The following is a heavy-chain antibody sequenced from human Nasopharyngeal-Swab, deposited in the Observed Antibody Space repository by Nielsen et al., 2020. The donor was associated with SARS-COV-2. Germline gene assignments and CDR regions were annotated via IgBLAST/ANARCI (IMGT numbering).Heavy chain of an antibody. Sequence: GGSLRLSCAGSGFTFKNFVMSWFRQAPGKGLEWVSGISGTSGTISYADSVKGRFTISRDNSNNMLFLQMTALRPEDTAVYYCAKDRTTVTTKISENWGQGILVTVSS. J-gene: IGHJ4*02. CDR1: GFTFKNFV. D-gene: IGHD4-17*01. CDR3: AKDRTTVTTKISEN. CDR2: ISGTSGTI. V-gene: IGHV3-23*01.